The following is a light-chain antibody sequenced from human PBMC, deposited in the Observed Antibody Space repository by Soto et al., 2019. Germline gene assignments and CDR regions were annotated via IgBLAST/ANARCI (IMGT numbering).Light chain of an antibody. J-gene: IGKJ1*01. CDR2: DAS. CDR1: QSVSSSY. V-gene: IGKV3D-20*02. Sequence: EIVLTQSPGTLSLSPGERATLSCRASQSVSSSYLAWYQQKPGQAPRLLIYDASNRATGIPARFSGSGSGTDFTLTISSLEPEDFAVYYCQQRSHWPPETFGQGTKVDIK. CDR3: QQRSHWPPET.